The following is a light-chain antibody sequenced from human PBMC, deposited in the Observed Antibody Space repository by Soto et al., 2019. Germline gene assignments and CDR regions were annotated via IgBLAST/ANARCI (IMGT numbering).Light chain of an antibody. Sequence: EVVLTQSPDTLSLPPGERATLSCRASQSISSYLAWYQQKPGQAPRLLIYDASSRATGIPARFSGSGSGTDFTLTISRVEPEDFAVYYCQQYGNSPITFGQGTRLEIK. CDR3: QQYGNSPIT. CDR2: DAS. J-gene: IGKJ5*01. V-gene: IGKV3-20*01. CDR1: QSISSY.